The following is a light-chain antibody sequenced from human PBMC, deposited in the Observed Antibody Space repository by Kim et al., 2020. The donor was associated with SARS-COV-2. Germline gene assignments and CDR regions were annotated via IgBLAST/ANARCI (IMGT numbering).Light chain of an antibody. CDR3: QHYSRFPYT. V-gene: IGKV1-5*03. Sequence: ASIGDRGTITCRASQMIDTWLAWYQQKPGKAPKLLIYLASTLENGVPPRFSGSGSGAEFTLTITSLQPDDFATYYCQHYSRFPYTFGQGTKVDIK. CDR1: QMIDTW. J-gene: IGKJ2*01. CDR2: LAS.